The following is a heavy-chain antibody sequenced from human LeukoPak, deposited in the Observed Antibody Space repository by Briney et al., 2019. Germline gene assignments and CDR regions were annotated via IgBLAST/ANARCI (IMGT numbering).Heavy chain of an antibody. CDR3: AISSRYNYFDY. Sequence: PGGSLRLSCTASGFSFSSYNINWVRQAPGKWLEWVSYISRGSTTIYYADSLKGRFTISRDNAKNSLYLEMNSLRAEDTAVYYCAISSRYNYFDYWGQGTLVTVSS. CDR2: ISRGSTTI. J-gene: IGHJ4*02. D-gene: IGHD5-18*01. CDR1: GFSFSSYN. V-gene: IGHV3-48*01.